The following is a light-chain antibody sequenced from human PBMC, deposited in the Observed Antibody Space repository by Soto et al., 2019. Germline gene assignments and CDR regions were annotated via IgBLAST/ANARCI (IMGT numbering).Light chain of an antibody. Sequence: DIVMTQSPLSLPVIPGEPASISCRSSQSLLNSNGNNYLDWYLQKPGQSPQLLIYLGSNRASGVPDRLSGSGSGTDFTLKISRVEAEDVGVYYCMQALQTSCTFGQGTKLEIK. CDR3: MQALQTSCT. J-gene: IGKJ2*02. V-gene: IGKV2-28*01. CDR2: LGS. CDR1: QSLLNSNGNNY.